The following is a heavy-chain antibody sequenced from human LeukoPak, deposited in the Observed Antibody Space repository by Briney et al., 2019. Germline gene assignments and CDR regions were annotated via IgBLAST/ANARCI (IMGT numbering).Heavy chain of an antibody. V-gene: IGHV1-2*02. CDR2: INPNSGGT. CDR1: GYTFTGYY. Sequence: ASVTVSCKASGYTFTGYYMHWVRQAPGQGLEWMGWINPNSGGTNYAQKFQGRVTMTRDTSISTAYMELSRLRSDDTAVYYCARCRDSSSCSYGMDVWGQGTTVTVSS. CDR3: ARCRDSSSCSYGMDV. D-gene: IGHD6-13*01. J-gene: IGHJ6*02.